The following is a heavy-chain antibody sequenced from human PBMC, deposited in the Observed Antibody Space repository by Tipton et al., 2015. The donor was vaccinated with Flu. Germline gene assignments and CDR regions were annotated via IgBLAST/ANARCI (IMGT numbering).Heavy chain of an antibody. V-gene: IGHV3-9*01. CDR2: ISWNGDSI. D-gene: IGHD1-26*01. J-gene: IGHJ4*02. CDR1: GFAFDDHA. Sequence: SLRLSCVASGFAFDDHAMHWVRRRPGKGLEWVSRISWNGDSIHYADSVKGRFTISRDNAKNSLYLQMNSLRPEDTALYYCTRVSGTYSGHFDYWGQGALVSVSS. CDR3: TRVSGTYSGHFDY.